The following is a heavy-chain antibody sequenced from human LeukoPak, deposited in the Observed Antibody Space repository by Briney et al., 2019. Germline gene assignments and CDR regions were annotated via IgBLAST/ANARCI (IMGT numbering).Heavy chain of an antibody. CDR3: ARDHSSGCFDY. CDR1: GFTFSSYS. D-gene: IGHD6-19*01. Sequence: GGSLRLSCAASGFTFSSYSMNWARQAPGKGLEWVSSISSSSSYIYYADSVKGRFTISRDNAKNSLYLQMNSLRAEDTAVYYCARDHSSGCFDYWGQGTLVTVSS. V-gene: IGHV3-21*01. CDR2: ISSSSSYI. J-gene: IGHJ4*02.